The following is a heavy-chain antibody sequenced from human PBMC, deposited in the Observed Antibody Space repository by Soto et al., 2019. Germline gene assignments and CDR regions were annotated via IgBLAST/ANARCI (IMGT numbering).Heavy chain of an antibody. V-gene: IGHV3-30*18. J-gene: IGHJ4*02. CDR2: IAYDGSNK. CDR3: AKDRHVANYDTSGLFDY. CDR1: GFTFSSYG. Sequence: QVQLVESGGGVAQPGRSLRLSCAVSGFTFSSYGMHWVRQAPGKGLEWVAVIAYDGSNKYYADSVKGRFTISRDNSKNTLYLQMNSLRAEDTAVYYCAKDRHVANYDTSGLFDYWGQGTLVTVSS. D-gene: IGHD3-22*01.